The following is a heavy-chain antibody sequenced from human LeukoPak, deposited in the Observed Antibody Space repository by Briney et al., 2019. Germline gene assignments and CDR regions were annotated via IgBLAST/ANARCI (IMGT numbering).Heavy chain of an antibody. V-gene: IGHV3-64*01. D-gene: IGHD6-19*01. CDR1: EFSFSTYS. J-gene: IGHJ4*02. CDR2: ISSDGGST. CDR3: ARGGYSSAEGPLGY. Sequence: GGSXXLSCAASEFSFSTYSMHWVRQAPGKGREHVSAISSDGGSTYYANSVKGRFTISRDNSKNTLYLQVGSLRAEDMAVYYCARGGYSSAEGPLGYWGQGTLVTVSS.